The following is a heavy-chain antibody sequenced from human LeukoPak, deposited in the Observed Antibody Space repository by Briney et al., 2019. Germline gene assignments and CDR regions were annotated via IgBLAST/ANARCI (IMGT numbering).Heavy chain of an antibody. Sequence: GGSPRLSCAASGFTFSSYAMSWVRQAPGKGLEWVSAISGSGGSTYYADSVKGRFTISRDNSKNTLYLQMNSLRAEDTAVYYCAKALGYSYAVRGLFDYWGQGTLVTVSS. D-gene: IGHD5-18*01. CDR2: ISGSGGST. CDR1: GFTFSSYA. V-gene: IGHV3-23*01. CDR3: AKALGYSYAVRGLFDY. J-gene: IGHJ4*02.